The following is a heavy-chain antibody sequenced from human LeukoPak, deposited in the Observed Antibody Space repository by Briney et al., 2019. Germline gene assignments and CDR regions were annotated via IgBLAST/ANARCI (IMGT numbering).Heavy chain of an antibody. J-gene: IGHJ5*02. CDR1: GYTFTGYY. CDR2: INPSGGST. Sequence: ASVKVSCKASGYTFTGYYMHWVRQAPGQGLEWMGIINPSGGSTSYAQKFQGRVTMTRDTSTSTVYMELSSLRSEDTAVYYCARENVVLHYYGSGSLAPPKGWFDPWGQGTLVTVSS. D-gene: IGHD3-10*01. CDR3: ARENVVLHYYGSGSLAPPKGWFDP. V-gene: IGHV1-46*01.